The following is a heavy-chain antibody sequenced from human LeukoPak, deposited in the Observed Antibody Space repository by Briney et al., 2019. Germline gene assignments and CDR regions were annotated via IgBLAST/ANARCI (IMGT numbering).Heavy chain of an antibody. CDR3: ARGRYCSADICSGGDAFDI. CDR1: GGSISRHY. J-gene: IGHJ3*02. D-gene: IGHD2-15*01. V-gene: IGHV4-4*07. Sequence: PSETLSLTCTVSGGSISRHYWSWIRQPAGKGLEWIGRIYTRGSTNYNPSLKSRVTMSVDTSKNQFSLKLSSVTAADTAVYYCARGRYCSADICSGGDAFDIWGQGTMVSVSS. CDR2: IYTRGST.